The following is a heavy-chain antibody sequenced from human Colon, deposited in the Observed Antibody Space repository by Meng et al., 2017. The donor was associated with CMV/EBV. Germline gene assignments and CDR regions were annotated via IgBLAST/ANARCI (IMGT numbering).Heavy chain of an antibody. V-gene: IGHV4-61*01. J-gene: IGHJ4*02. CDR3: ARESSGWSTGIDY. D-gene: IGHD6-19*01. Sequence: SGTLSLTCSVSGVSVNNGSHYWTWIRQPPGKGLEWIGYISYSGNTNYNPSLQSRVTISVDTSRNQFSLKLTSVSAADTAIYYCARESSGWSTGIDYWGQGALVTVSS. CDR1: GVSVNNGSHY. CDR2: ISYSGNT.